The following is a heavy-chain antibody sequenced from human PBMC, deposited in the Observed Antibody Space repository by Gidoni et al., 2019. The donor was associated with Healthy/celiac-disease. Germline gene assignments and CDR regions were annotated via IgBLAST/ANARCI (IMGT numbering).Heavy chain of an antibody. CDR3: ARAAAAGTRELDY. Sequence: EWMGWISAYNGNTSYAQKLQGRVTMTTDTSTSTAYMELRSLRSDDTAVYYCARAAAAGTRELDYWGQGTLVTVSS. J-gene: IGHJ4*02. D-gene: IGHD6-13*01. V-gene: IGHV1-18*01. CDR2: ISAYNGNT.